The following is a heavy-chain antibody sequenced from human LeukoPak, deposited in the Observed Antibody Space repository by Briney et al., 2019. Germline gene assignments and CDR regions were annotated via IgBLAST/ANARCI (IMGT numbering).Heavy chain of an antibody. J-gene: IGHJ4*02. V-gene: IGHV3-23*01. CDR3: AKGRCSGPGCDSFDY. CDR2: ISDDSSFT. CDR1: ELVFGKYA. Sequence: VRLGGSLRLSCAASELVFGKYAMAWVRQAPGKGLECVSIISDDSSFTYYLDSVKGRSTIFRDNSKNTLYLHMNSLKAEDTAVYYCAKGRCSGPGCDSFDYWGQGALVTVSS. D-gene: IGHD5-12*01.